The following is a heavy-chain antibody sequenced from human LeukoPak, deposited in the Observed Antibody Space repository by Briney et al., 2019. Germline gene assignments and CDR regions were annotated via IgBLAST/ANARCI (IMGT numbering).Heavy chain of an antibody. Sequence: GGSLRLSCAVSGFTFTDTYMTWIRQAPGKGLESLSYISPSGTDISYADSVKGRFTISRDNSKNTLYLQMNSLGSEDTAVYYCAKDKGIWVGATPPEYWGQGTLVTVSS. CDR3: AKDKGIWVGATPPEY. D-gene: IGHD1-26*01. CDR2: ISPSGTDI. CDR1: GFTFTDTY. V-gene: IGHV3-11*04. J-gene: IGHJ4*02.